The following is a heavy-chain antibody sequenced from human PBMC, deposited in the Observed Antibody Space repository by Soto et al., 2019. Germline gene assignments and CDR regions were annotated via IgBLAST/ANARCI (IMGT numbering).Heavy chain of an antibody. V-gene: IGHV3-30-3*01. D-gene: IGHD3-3*01. CDR3: ARVNPGGDFWSGYSQYYYYYGMDV. Sequence: QVQLVESGGGVVQPGRSLRLSCAASGFTFSSYAMHWVRQAPGKGLEWVAVISYDGSNKYYADSVKGRFTISRDNSKNTLYLQMTSLRTEDTAVYYCARVNPGGDFWSGYSQYYYYYGMDVWGQGTTVTVSS. CDR1: GFTFSSYA. J-gene: IGHJ6*02. CDR2: ISYDGSNK.